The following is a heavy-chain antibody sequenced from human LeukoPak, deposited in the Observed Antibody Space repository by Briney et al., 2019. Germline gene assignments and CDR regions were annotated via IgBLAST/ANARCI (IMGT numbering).Heavy chain of an antibody. CDR3: AGDLYSSSSWSLETRTFDI. CDR1: GGSISSSSYY. V-gene: IGHV4-39*07. D-gene: IGHD6-6*01. Sequence: SETLPLTCTVSGGSISSSSYYWGWIRQPPGKGLEWIGSIYYSGSTYYNPSLKSRVTISVDTSKNQFSLKLSSVTAADTAVYYCAGDLYSSSSWSLETRTFDIWGQGTMVTVSS. CDR2: IYYSGST. J-gene: IGHJ3*02.